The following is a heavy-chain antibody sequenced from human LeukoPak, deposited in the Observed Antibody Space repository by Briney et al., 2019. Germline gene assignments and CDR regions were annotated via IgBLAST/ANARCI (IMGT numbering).Heavy chain of an antibody. CDR1: GYTFTSYD. D-gene: IGHD3-10*01. Sequence: ASVKVSCKASGYTFTSYDINWVRQATGQGLEWMGWMNPNSGNTGYAQKFQGRVTITRNTSISTAYMELSSLRSEDTAVYYCARVLWFGELYYYYYYGMDVWGQGTTVTVSS. CDR3: ARVLWFGELYYYYYYGMDV. V-gene: IGHV1-8*01. J-gene: IGHJ6*02. CDR2: MNPNSGNT.